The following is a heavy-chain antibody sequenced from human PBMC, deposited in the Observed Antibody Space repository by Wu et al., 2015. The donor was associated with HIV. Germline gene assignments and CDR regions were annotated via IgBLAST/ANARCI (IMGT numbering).Heavy chain of an antibody. CDR3: ATHPGWTGVLDAFDM. V-gene: IGHV1-69*05. CDR2: VIPIVGTP. Sequence: QVQLVQSGTEVKKPGSSVQVSCKASEDFFTNYAVNWVRQAPGQGLEWMGGVIPIVGTPRYAQRFHGRVTISTDEDTSTAYMELSNLRNEDSAVYYCATHPGWTGVLDAFDMWGQGT. J-gene: IGHJ3*02. D-gene: IGHD3/OR15-3a*01. CDR1: EDFFTNYA.